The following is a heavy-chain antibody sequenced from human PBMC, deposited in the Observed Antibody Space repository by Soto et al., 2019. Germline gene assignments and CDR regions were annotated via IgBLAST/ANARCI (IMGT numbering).Heavy chain of an antibody. CDR3: AAWAEGATEVH. J-gene: IGHJ4*02. Sequence: PGGSLRLSCETSGFSFSVYGMHWVRQAPGKGLEWVAVIWYDASKQFYAASVEGRFTISRDNSKAILYLQMNSLRAEDTAVYYCAAWAEGATEVHWGQGTLGTV. V-gene: IGHV3-33*01. D-gene: IGHD2-15*01. CDR1: GFSFSVYG. CDR2: IWYDASKQ.